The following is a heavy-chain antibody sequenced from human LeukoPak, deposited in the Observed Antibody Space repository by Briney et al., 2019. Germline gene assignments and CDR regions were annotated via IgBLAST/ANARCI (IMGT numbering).Heavy chain of an antibody. J-gene: IGHJ6*02. CDR2: IKQDGSEK. D-gene: IGHD3-3*01. Sequence: GGSLRLSCAASGFTFSSYWMSWVRQAPGKGLEWVANIKQDGSEKYYVDSVKGRFTISRDNAKNSLYLQMNSLRAEDTAVYYCARGGYDFWSGYYEPILGDYYYGIDVWGQGTTVTVSS. CDR3: ARGGYDFWSGYYEPILGDYYYGIDV. V-gene: IGHV3-7*01. CDR1: GFTFSSYW.